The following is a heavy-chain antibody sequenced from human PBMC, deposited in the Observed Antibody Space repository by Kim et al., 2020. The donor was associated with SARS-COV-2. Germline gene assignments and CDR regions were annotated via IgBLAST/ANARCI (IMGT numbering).Heavy chain of an antibody. J-gene: IGHJ3*02. V-gene: IGHV4-34*01. Sequence: SETLSLTCAVYGGSFSGYYWSWIRQPPGKGLEWIGEINHSGSTNYNPSLKSRVTISVDTSKNQFSLKLSSVTAADTAVYYCARFPPRARTMVRGVTSVDAFDIWGQGTMVTVSS. CDR3: ARFPPRARTMVRGVTSVDAFDI. D-gene: IGHD3-10*01. CDR2: INHSGST. CDR1: GGSFSGYY.